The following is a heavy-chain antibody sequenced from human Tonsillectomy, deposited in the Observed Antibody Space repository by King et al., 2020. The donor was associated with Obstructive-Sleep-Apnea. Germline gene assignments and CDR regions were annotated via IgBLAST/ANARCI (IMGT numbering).Heavy chain of an antibody. D-gene: IGHD3-10*02. V-gene: IGHV4-59*11. CDR1: GVSFSGRY. J-gene: IGHJ5*02. CDR3: AREGGSNVRGDWFDP. Sequence: VQLQESGPGLVKPSETLSLTCTVSGVSFSGRYWSWIRPPPGKGLEWIGHTYYTGSTNYNPSLKSRVTISVDTSKNQFSLTLTSVTAADTAVYYCAREGGSNVRGDWFDPWGQGTLVTVSS. CDR2: TYYTGST.